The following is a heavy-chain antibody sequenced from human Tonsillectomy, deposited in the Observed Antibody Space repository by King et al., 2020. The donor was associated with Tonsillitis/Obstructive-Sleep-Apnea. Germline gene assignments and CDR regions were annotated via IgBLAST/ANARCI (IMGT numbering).Heavy chain of an antibody. V-gene: IGHV3-30*18. CDR2: ISDDGRKK. J-gene: IGHJ4*02. CDR3: ANSNGFGEVAVPHDY. Sequence: VQLVESGGGVVQPGRSLRLSCAVSGFTFSNYGMHWVRQASGKGLEWVSVISDDGRKKNYVDSVQGRFTISRDNSKNTLYLQMSSLRAEDTAVYYCANSNGFGEVAVPHDYWGQGTLLTVSS. CDR1: GFTFSNYG. D-gene: IGHD6-19*01.